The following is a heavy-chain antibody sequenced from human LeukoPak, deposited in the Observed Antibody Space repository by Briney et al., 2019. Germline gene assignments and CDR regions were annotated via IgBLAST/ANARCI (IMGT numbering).Heavy chain of an antibody. CDR3: ARHYCSGGSCYGVFDY. V-gene: IGHV1-18*01. Sequence: ASVKVSCKASGYTFASYGLSWVRQAPGQGLEWMGWIRTYNGDTNYAQNLQGRVTMTTDTSTSTAYMELKSLKADDTAVYYCARHYCSGGSCYGVFDYWGQGTLVTVSS. CDR1: GYTFASYG. D-gene: IGHD2-15*01. J-gene: IGHJ4*02. CDR2: IRTYNGDT.